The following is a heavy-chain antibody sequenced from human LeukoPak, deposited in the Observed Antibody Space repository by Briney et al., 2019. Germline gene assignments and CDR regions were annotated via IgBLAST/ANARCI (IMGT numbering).Heavy chain of an antibody. J-gene: IGHJ5*02. CDR2: IHYSGST. CDR3: ARHFGSAGYYDSSGYGFNWFDP. D-gene: IGHD3-22*01. Sequence: SETLSLTCTVSGGSISSSSYYWGWIRQPPGKGLEWIGSIHYSGSTYYNPSLKSRVTISVDTSKNQFSLKLSSVTAADTAVYYCARHFGSAGYYDSSGYGFNWFDPWGQGTLVTVSS. V-gene: IGHV4-39*01. CDR1: GGSISSSSYY.